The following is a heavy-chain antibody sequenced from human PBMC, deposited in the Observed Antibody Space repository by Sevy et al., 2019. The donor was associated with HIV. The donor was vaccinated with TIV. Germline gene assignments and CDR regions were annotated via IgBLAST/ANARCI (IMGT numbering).Heavy chain of an antibody. CDR3: AGGGNSAGDAFDI. J-gene: IGHJ3*02. CDR1: GYTFTGYY. Sequence: ASVKVSCKASGYTFTGYYMHWVRQAPGQGLEWMGWINPNSGGTNYAQKFQGRVTMTRDTSISTAYMELRRLRSDDTAVYYWAGGGNSAGDAFDIWGQGTMVTVSS. V-gene: IGHV1-2*02. D-gene: IGHD2-21*02. CDR2: INPNSGGT.